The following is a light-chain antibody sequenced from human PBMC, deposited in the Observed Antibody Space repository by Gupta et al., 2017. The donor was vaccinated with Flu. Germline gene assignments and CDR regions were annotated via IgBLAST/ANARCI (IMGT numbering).Light chain of an antibody. CDR1: NLGDKY. Sequence: SPGQTASITCSGDNLGDKYASWYQQKPGQSPVLVIYKDTKRPSGIPERFSGSNSGNTATLTISETQAMDEADYYCQAWDSTTGVFGTGTKVTVL. CDR3: QAWDSTTGV. CDR2: KDT. V-gene: IGLV3-1*01. J-gene: IGLJ1*01.